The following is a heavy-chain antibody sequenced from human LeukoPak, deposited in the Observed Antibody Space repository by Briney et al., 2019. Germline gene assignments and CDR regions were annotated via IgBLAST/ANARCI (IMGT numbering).Heavy chain of an antibody. CDR2: ISAYNGNT. V-gene: IGHV1-18*01. CDR1: GGTFSSYA. CDR3: ARMSGDPQFFGVVTFFDY. Sequence: GSSVKVSCKASGGTFSSYAISWVRQAPGQGLEWMGWISAYNGNTNYAQKVQGRVTMTTDTSTSTAYMELRSLRSDDTALYYCARMSGDPQFFGVVTFFDYWGQGTLVTVSS. J-gene: IGHJ4*02. D-gene: IGHD3-3*01.